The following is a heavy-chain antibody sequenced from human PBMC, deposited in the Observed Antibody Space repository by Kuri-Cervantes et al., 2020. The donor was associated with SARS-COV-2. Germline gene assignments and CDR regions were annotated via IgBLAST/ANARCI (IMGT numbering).Heavy chain of an antibody. V-gene: IGHV3-23*01. CDR3: AREGYYYYSTEANREGINAFDI. J-gene: IGHJ3*02. D-gene: IGHD3-22*01. CDR1: GFTFSSYA. CDR2: ISGSGGST. Sequence: GESLKISCAASGFTFSSYAMSWVRQAPGKGLEWVSAISGSGGSTYYADSVKGRFTISRDNSKNTLYLQMNSLRAEDTAVYYCAREGYYYYSTEANREGINAFDIWGQGTLVTVSS.